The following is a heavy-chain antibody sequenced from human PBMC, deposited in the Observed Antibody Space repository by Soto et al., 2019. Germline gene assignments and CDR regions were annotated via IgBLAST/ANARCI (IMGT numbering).Heavy chain of an antibody. D-gene: IGHD2-8*01. Sequence: GGSLRLSCAASGFTFSSYAMTWVRQAPGKGLEWVSSMGGSGRSTYYTDSVKGRFTISRDNSKSTLYLQMTSLRAEDTAVYYCAKVSSAWYAGFFDLWGQGTLVTVSS. CDR3: AKVSSAWYAGFFDL. CDR1: GFTFSSYA. CDR2: MGGSGRST. J-gene: IGHJ4*02. V-gene: IGHV3-23*01.